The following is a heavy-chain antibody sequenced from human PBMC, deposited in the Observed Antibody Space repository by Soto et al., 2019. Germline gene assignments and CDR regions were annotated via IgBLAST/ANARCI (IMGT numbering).Heavy chain of an antibody. CDR1: GGSISSGGYS. D-gene: IGHD1-26*01. CDR2: IYHGST. J-gene: IGHJ4*02. Sequence: QLQLQESGSGLVKPSQTLSLTCAVSGGSISSGGYSWSWIRQPPGKGLEWIGYIYHGSTYYNTSLKSRVTIYVDRFNNWFSLTLSSVTAPVSDVYYCARVGGLGAVAHDYWGQGTLVTVSS. CDR3: ARVGGLGAVAHDY. V-gene: IGHV4-30-2*01.